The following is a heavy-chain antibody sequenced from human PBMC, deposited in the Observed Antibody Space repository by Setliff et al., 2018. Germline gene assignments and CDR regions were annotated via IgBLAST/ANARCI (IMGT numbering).Heavy chain of an antibody. CDR1: GFTFSSYG. J-gene: IGHJ6*03. CDR2: IWYDGSST. CDR3: ARDGGLSQFLEWSRSYMDV. D-gene: IGHD3-3*01. Sequence: GGSLRLSCAASGFTFSSYGMHWVRQAPGKGLEWVAVIWYDGSSTSYADSVKGRFTISRDNAKNTLYLQMNSLRAEDTAVYYCARDGGLSQFLEWSRSYMDVWGKGTTVTVSS. V-gene: IGHV3-33*01.